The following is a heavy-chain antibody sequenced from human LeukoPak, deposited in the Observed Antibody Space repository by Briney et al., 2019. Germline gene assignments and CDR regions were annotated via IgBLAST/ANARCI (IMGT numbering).Heavy chain of an antibody. Sequence: PSETLSLTCTVSGGSISSGSYYWSWIRQPAGKGLEWIGRIYTSGSTNYNPSLKSRVTISVDTSKNQFSLKLSSVTAADTAVYYCARDAGYCSSTSCYLYYYYMDVWGKGTTVTISS. V-gene: IGHV4-61*02. CDR3: ARDAGYCSSTSCYLYYYYMDV. CDR2: IYTSGST. D-gene: IGHD2-2*01. CDR1: GGSISSGSYY. J-gene: IGHJ6*03.